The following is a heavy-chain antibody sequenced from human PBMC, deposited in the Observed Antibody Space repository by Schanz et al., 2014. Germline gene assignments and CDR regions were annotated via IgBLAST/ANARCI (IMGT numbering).Heavy chain of an antibody. D-gene: IGHD6-13*01. V-gene: IGHV3-74*01. CDR3: VSQTGSPNY. J-gene: IGHJ4*02. CDR2: INGDGSRT. Sequence: EVQLVESGGGLVQPGGSLRLSCAASGFTFSNYWMHWVRQAPGKGLVWVSRINGDGSRTAYADSVKGRFTISRDNAKNTLYLQMNSLRVEDTAVYFCVSQTGSPNYWGQGTLXTVSS. CDR1: GFTFSNYW.